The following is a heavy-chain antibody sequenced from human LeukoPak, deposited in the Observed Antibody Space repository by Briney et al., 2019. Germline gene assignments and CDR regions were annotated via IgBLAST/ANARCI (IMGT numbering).Heavy chain of an antibody. CDR2: INHSGST. CDR3: ARGFGLTVGATRGIGWDY. V-gene: IGHV4-34*01. J-gene: IGHJ4*02. Sequence: SETLSLTCAVYGGSFSGYYWSWIRQPPGKGLEWIGEINHSGSTNYNPSLKSRVTISVDTSKNQFSLKLSSVTAADTAVYYCARGFGLTVGATRGIGWDYWGQGTLVTVSS. D-gene: IGHD1-26*01. CDR1: GGSFSGYY.